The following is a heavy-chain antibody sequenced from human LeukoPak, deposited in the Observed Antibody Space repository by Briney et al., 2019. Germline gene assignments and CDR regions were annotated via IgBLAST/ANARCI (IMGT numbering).Heavy chain of an antibody. Sequence: PGGYLRVSSAASGFTFSSNYMSWVRQAPGKGLEWVSVIYSGSSTYYAEPVKGRFTISRDNSKNTLYLQMNSLRAEDTAVYYCARVPSAGGSWYYFDYWGQGTLVTVSS. D-gene: IGHD6-13*01. CDR1: GFTFSSNY. CDR2: IYSGSST. V-gene: IGHV3-66*02. J-gene: IGHJ4*02. CDR3: ARVPSAGGSWYYFDY.